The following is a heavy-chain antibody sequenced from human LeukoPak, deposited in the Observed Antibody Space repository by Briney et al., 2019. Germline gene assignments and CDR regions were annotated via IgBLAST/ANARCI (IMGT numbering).Heavy chain of an antibody. CDR1: GGSISSYY. J-gene: IGHJ4*02. CDR2: IYYSGST. V-gene: IGHV4-59*01. Sequence: PSETLSLTCTVSGGSISSYYWSWIRQPPGKGLEWIGYIYYSGSTNYNPSLKSRVTISVDTSKNQFSLKLSSVTAADTAVYYCARHEGTIFGVVTPADYWGQGTLVTVSS. D-gene: IGHD3-3*01. CDR3: ARHEGTIFGVVTPADY.